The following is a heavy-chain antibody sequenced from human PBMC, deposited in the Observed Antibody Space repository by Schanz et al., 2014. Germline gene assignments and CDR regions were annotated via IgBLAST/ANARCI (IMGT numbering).Heavy chain of an antibody. J-gene: IGHJ2*01. Sequence: QVQLVQSGAEVKKPGSSMKVSCKASGYAFSDYGITWVRQAPGQGLEWMGWINPNSGDTNYAQKFQGWVTMTRDTSISTAYMEVSRLKSDDTAVYYCARLSVAGRPHVNYWYFDLWGRGTLVTVSS. V-gene: IGHV1-2*04. CDR1: GYAFSDYG. CDR2: INPNSGDT. CDR3: ARLSVAGRPHVNYWYFDL. D-gene: IGHD6-19*01.